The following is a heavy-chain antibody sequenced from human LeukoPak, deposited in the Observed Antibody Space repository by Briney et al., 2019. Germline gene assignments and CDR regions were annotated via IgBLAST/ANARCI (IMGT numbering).Heavy chain of an antibody. Sequence: ASVKVSCKASGYTFNSYGINWVRQAPGQGLEWMGWISTYNGNTNYTQKLQGRVTMTTDTSTSTAYMELRSLRSDDTAMYYCARVDTAMEQLFDYWGQGTLVTVSS. V-gene: IGHV1-18*01. CDR2: ISTYNGNT. J-gene: IGHJ4*02. CDR3: ARVDTAMEQLFDY. CDR1: GYTFNSYG. D-gene: IGHD5-18*01.